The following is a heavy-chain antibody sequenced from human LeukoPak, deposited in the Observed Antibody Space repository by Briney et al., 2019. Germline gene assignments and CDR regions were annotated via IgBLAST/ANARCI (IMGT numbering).Heavy chain of an antibody. Sequence: GASVKVSCKASGYTFTSYGISWVRQAPGQGLEWMGWISAYNGNTNYAQKLQGRVTMTTDTSTSTAYMELRSLRSDDTAVYYCARDGIFGVVRNYYYGMDVWGQGTTVTVSS. V-gene: IGHV1-18*01. CDR3: ARDGIFGVVRNYYYGMDV. D-gene: IGHD3-3*01. CDR2: ISAYNGNT. J-gene: IGHJ6*02. CDR1: GYTFTSYG.